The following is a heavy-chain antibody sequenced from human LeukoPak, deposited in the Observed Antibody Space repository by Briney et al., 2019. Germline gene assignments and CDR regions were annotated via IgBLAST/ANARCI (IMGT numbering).Heavy chain of an antibody. Sequence: SETLSLTCAVYGGSFSGYYWSWIRQPPGKGLEWMGEINHSGSTNYNPSLKSRVTISVDTSKNQFSLKLSSVTAADTAVYYCARKDYMDVWGKGTTVTVSS. J-gene: IGHJ6*03. CDR2: INHSGST. CDR3: ARKDYMDV. CDR1: GGSFSGYY. V-gene: IGHV4-34*01.